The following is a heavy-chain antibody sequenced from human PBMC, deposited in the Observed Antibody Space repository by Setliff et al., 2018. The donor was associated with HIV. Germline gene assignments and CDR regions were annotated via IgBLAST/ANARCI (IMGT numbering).Heavy chain of an antibody. J-gene: IGHJ3*02. CDR2: IFYSGIT. CDR1: GGSFTSRSYY. V-gene: IGHV4-39*01. Sequence: SETLSLTCTVSGGSFTSRSYYWGWIRQPPGKGLEWIGSIFYSGITYYNPSLKSRVTISVDASKNQFSLNLTSVTAADTTVYYSARSKTFYDFWGGYYTHGAFKIWGLGTMVTV. D-gene: IGHD3-3*01. CDR3: ARSKTFYDFWGGYYTHGAFKI.